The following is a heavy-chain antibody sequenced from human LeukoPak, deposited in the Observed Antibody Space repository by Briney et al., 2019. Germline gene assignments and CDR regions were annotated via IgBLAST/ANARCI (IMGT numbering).Heavy chain of an antibody. D-gene: IGHD2-15*01. CDR2: IISNVGIT. V-gene: IGHV3-64D*09. Sequence: GGSLRLSCSASAFTFSNYAMHWVRHAPGKGLEYVSDIISNVGITYYTDSVKGRFTVSRDNSKNMLYLQMNSLRAEDTAVYYCVKDKYPVVVAATLDYWGQGILVTVSS. CDR1: AFTFSNYA. J-gene: IGHJ4*02. CDR3: VKDKYPVVVAATLDY.